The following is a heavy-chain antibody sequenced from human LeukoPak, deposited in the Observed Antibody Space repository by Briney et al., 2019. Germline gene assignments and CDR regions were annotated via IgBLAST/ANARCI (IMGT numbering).Heavy chain of an antibody. D-gene: IGHD1-26*01. V-gene: IGHV1-2*02. CDR1: GYTFADHF. Sequence: EASVKVSCKASGYTFADHFIRWVRQAPGQGLEWMGWINPNSGATNYAQNFQGRVTMTSDTSITTAYMELTSLTFNDTAVYYCAREGWEPNFDQWGQGTLVTVSS. CDR2: INPNSGAT. CDR3: AREGWEPNFDQ. J-gene: IGHJ4*02.